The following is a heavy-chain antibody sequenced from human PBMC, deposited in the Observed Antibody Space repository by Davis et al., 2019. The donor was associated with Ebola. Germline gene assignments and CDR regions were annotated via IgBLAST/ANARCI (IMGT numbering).Heavy chain of an antibody. CDR1: GFNFSTYS. Sequence: GESLKISCAASGFNFSTYSMHWVRQAPGKGLEWVAVVFYDGNNKYYADFVKGRFTISRDNSENTLYLQMNSLRAEDTAVYYCAKSGLSFGVVKYHYGMDVWGKGTTVTVSS. CDR2: VFYDGNNK. V-gene: IGHV3-30-3*02. J-gene: IGHJ6*04. D-gene: IGHD3-3*01. CDR3: AKSGLSFGVVKYHYGMDV.